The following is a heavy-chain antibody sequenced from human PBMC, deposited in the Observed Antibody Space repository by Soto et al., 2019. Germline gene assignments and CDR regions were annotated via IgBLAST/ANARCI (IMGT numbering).Heavy chain of an antibody. D-gene: IGHD3-9*01. CDR2: ISYDGSNK. J-gene: IGHJ4*02. CDR1: GFTFSSYA. V-gene: IGHV3-30-3*01. CDR3: ARDLTRYFDWSLDY. Sequence: QVQLVESGGGVVQPGRSLRLSCAASGFTFSSYAMHWVRQAPGKGLEWVAVISYDGSNKYYADYVKGRFTISRDNSKNTLYLQMNSLRAEDTAVYYCARDLTRYFDWSLDYWGQGTLVTVSS.